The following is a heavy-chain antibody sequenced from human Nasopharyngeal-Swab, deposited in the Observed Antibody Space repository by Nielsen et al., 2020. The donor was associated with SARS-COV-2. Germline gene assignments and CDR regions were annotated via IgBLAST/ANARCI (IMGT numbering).Heavy chain of an antibody. CDR2: ISYDGSNK. Sequence: GASLKISCAASGFTFSSYAMHWVRQAPGKGLEWVAVISYDGSNKYYADSVKGRFTISRDNSKNTLYLQMNSLRAEDTAVYYCAREGSDCGGDCYLSYFDYWGQGTLVTVSS. V-gene: IGHV3-30-3*01. J-gene: IGHJ4*02. D-gene: IGHD2-21*01. CDR1: GFTFSSYA. CDR3: AREGSDCGGDCYLSYFDY.